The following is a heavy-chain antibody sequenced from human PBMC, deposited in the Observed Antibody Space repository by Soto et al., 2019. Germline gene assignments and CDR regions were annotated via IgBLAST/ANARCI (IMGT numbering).Heavy chain of an antibody. Sequence: GGSLRLSCAASGFTFSSYGMHWVRQAPGKGLEWVAVISYDGSNKYYADSVKGRFTISRDNSKNTLYLQMNSLRAEETAVYYWAKSGGGNSNYSYGMDVWGQGTTVTVSS. CDR1: GFTFSSYG. J-gene: IGHJ6*01. CDR3: AKSGGGNSNYSYGMDV. V-gene: IGHV3-30*18. D-gene: IGHD2-21*02. CDR2: ISYDGSNK.